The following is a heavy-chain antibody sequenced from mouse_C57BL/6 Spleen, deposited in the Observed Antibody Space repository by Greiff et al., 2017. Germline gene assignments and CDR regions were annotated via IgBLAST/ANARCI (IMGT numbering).Heavy chain of an antibody. CDR1: GFNIKDYY. V-gene: IGHV14-1*01. D-gene: IGHD2-3*01. J-gene: IGHJ3*01. CDR3: ATDDGFYLVWFAY. Sequence: EVKLVESGAELVRPGASVKLSCTASGFNIKDYYMHWVKQRPEQGLEWIGRIDPEDGDTEYAPKFQGKAPMTADTSSNTAYLQRSSLTSEDTAVYYCATDDGFYLVWFAYWSQGSLVIVSA. CDR2: IDPEDGDT.